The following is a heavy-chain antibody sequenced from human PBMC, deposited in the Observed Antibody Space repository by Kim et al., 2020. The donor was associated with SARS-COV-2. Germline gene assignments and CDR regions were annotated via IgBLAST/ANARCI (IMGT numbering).Heavy chain of an antibody. Sequence: SETLSLTCTVSGGSVSSGSYYWSWIRQPPGKGLEWIGYIYYSGSTNYNPSLKSRATTSVDTSKNQFSLKLSPVTAADAAVYYGIGSYYRGNWFDPWGQGTVVTVSS. J-gene: IGHJ5*02. CDR2: IYYSGST. D-gene: IGHD1-26*01. CDR3: IGSYYRGNWFDP. CDR1: GGSVSSGSYY. V-gene: IGHV4-61*01.